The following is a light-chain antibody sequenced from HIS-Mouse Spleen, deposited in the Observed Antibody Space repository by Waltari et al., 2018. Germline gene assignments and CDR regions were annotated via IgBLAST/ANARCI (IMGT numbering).Light chain of an antibody. CDR2: GAS. CDR1: QSVSSN. CDR3: QQYNNWPWT. V-gene: IGKV3-15*01. J-gene: IGKJ1*01. Sequence: EIVMTQSPATLSVSPGERATLACRASQSVSSNLAWYQQKPGQAPRLLIYGASTRATGIPARFSGSGSGTEVTLTISSLQSEDFAVYYCQQYNNWPWTFGQGTEVEIK.